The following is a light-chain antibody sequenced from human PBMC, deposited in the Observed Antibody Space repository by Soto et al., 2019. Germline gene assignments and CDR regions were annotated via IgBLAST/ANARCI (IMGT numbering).Light chain of an antibody. CDR2: DNS. J-gene: IGLJ1*01. CDR1: SSNIGAGYD. Sequence: QAVVTQPPSVSGAPGQRVTISCTGSSSNIGAGYDVHWYQQFPGTAPKLLIYDNSNRPSGVPDRFSGSKSGTSASLAITGLQAEDEADYYCQSYDSSLSVYVFGTGTKVTVL. CDR3: QSYDSSLSVYV. V-gene: IGLV1-40*01.